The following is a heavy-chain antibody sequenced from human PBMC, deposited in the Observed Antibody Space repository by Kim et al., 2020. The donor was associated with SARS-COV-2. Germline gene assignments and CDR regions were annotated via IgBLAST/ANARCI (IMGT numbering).Heavy chain of an antibody. Sequence: EQRFQGGATRTRDTSTSTVYMELSSLRSEDTAVYYCARDGGTVTTDLFDYWGQGTLVTVSS. D-gene: IGHD4-17*01. V-gene: IGHV1-46*01. CDR3: ARDGGTVTTDLFDY. J-gene: IGHJ4*02.